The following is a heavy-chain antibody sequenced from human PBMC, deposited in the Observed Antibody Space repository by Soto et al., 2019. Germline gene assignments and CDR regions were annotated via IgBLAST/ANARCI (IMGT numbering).Heavy chain of an antibody. CDR1: DGYSISYY. J-gene: IGHJ4*02. Sequence: TWSVADGYSISYYWRRIRKNQGKGMEWIGYIYYSGSTYYNPSLKSRVTISVDTSKNQFSLKLSSVTAADTAVYCCARSQYYYDGSGYSASWRQGTLVPVSS. V-gene: IGHV4-59*08. D-gene: IGHD3-22*01. CDR2: IYYSGST. CDR3: ARSQYYYDGSGYSAS.